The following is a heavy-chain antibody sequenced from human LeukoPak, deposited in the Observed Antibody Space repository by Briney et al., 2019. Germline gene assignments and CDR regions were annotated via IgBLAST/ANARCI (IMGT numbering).Heavy chain of an antibody. V-gene: IGHV1-69*13. CDR2: IIPIFGTA. CDR3: ARVSSGQYGDYDYYYYGMDV. J-gene: IGHJ6*02. CDR1: GGTFSSYA. D-gene: IGHD4-17*01. Sequence: ASVKVSCKASGGTFSSYAISWVRQAPGQGLEWMGGIIPIFGTANYAQKLQGRVTITADESTSTAYMELSSLRSEDTAVYYCARVSSGQYGDYDYYYYGMDVWGQGTTVTVSS.